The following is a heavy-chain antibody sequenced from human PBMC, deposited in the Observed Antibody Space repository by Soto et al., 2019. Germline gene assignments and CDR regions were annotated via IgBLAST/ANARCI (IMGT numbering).Heavy chain of an antibody. CDR2: IWYDGSNK. CDR3: ARELRIVLVPAAIGPGLGMDV. D-gene: IGHD2-2*01. Sequence: QVQLVESGGGVVQPGRSLRLSCAASGFTFSSYGMHWVRQAPGKGLEWVAVIWYDGSNKYYADSVKGRFTISRDNSKNTLYLQMNSLRAEDTAAYYCARELRIVLVPAAIGPGLGMDVWGQGTTVTVSS. V-gene: IGHV3-33*01. CDR1: GFTFSSYG. J-gene: IGHJ6*02.